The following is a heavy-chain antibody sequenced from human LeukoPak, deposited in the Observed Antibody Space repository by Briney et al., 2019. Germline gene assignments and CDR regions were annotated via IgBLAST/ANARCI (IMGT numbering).Heavy chain of an antibody. Sequence: GGSLRLSCAASGFTFSSYAMSWVRQAPGKGLEWVSSASGSSGSTYYADSVRGRFTISRDNSKSTVYLQMNSLRAEDTAVYYCAKGSVAGTRYYFEYWGLGTLVTVSS. CDR2: ASGSSGST. CDR1: GFTFSSYA. CDR3: AKGSVAGTRYYFEY. D-gene: IGHD6-19*01. J-gene: IGHJ4*02. V-gene: IGHV3-23*01.